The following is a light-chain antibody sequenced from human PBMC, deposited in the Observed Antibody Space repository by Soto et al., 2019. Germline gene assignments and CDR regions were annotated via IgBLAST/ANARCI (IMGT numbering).Light chain of an antibody. CDR1: SSDVGGYNY. Sequence: QSALTQPASVSGSPGQSITISCTGTSSDVGGYNYVSWYQQHPGKAPKLMIYDVSNRPSGVSNRFSGSKSGNTASLTISGLQAEDEADYYCSSYTSRNTGAFGGGTKLTVL. CDR3: SSYTSRNTGA. CDR2: DVS. V-gene: IGLV2-14*01. J-gene: IGLJ2*01.